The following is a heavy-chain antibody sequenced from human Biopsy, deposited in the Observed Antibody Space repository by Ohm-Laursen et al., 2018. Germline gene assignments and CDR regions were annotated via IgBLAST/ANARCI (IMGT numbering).Heavy chain of an antibody. Sequence: SDTLSLTWSASGGSIISYYWTWIRQPPGKGLEWIGHVYNGGITNYNPSLKSRVTISKDTSKNQFSLQVNSVAAADTAVYYCARTPRDSFWSGSYKRGLWFDPWGQGTLVIVSS. D-gene: IGHD3-3*01. CDR3: ARTPRDSFWSGSYKRGLWFDP. CDR1: GGSIISYY. V-gene: IGHV4-59*07. J-gene: IGHJ5*02. CDR2: VYNGGIT.